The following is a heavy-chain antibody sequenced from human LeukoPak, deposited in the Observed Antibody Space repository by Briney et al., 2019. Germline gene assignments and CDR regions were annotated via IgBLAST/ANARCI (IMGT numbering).Heavy chain of an antibody. D-gene: IGHD5/OR15-5a*01. CDR1: GLTFSKYE. J-gene: IGHJ5*02. CDR3: STTISVFDYENWFAP. CDR2: IHRGGTYI. V-gene: IGHV3-48*03. Sequence: GGSLRLSCVVSGLTFSKYEMNWVRQAPGKGLEWVSYIHRGGTYIFYADSVKGRFTISRDDAKNSLYLQMNSLRAEDTAVYYCSTTISVFDYENWFAPWGQGTLVTVSS.